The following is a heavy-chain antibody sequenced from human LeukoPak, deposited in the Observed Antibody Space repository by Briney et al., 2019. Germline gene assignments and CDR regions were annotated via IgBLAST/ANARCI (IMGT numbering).Heavy chain of an antibody. CDR1: GYTLTELS. Sequence: ASVKVSCKVSGYTLTELSMHWVRQAPGKGLEWMGGFDPEDGETIYAQKFQGRVTMTEDTSTDTAYMELSSLRSEDTAVYYCATDQGIAADLGYWGQGTLVTVSS. CDR3: ATDQGIAADLGY. V-gene: IGHV1-24*01. CDR2: FDPEDGET. D-gene: IGHD6-13*01. J-gene: IGHJ4*02.